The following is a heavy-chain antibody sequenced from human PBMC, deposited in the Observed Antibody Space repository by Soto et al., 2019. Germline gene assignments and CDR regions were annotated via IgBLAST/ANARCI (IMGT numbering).Heavy chain of an antibody. CDR1: GGSFSGYY. CDR3: ARGAGIRWLTRYYYYYYKDV. J-gene: IGHJ6*03. V-gene: IGHV4-34*01. D-gene: IGHD3-16*01. Sequence: PSETLSLTCAVYGGSFSGYYWSWIRQPPGKGLEWIGEINHSGSTNYNPSLKSRVTISVDTSKNQFSLKLSSVTAADTAVYYCARGAGIRWLTRYYYYYYKDVWGKGTTVTVSS. CDR2: INHSGST.